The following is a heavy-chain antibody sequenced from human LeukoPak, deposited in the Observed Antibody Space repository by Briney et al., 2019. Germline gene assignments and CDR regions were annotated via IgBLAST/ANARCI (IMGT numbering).Heavy chain of an antibody. D-gene: IGHD3-22*01. CDR1: GGTFSSYA. Sequence: ASVKVSCKASGGTFSSYAISWVRQAPGQGLEWMGGIIPIFGTANYAQKFQGRVTITADESTSTAYMELGSLRSEDTAVYYCARVWDYDSSGYSYYFDYWGQGTLVTVSS. CDR3: ARVWDYDSSGYSYYFDY. V-gene: IGHV1-69*13. J-gene: IGHJ4*02. CDR2: IIPIFGTA.